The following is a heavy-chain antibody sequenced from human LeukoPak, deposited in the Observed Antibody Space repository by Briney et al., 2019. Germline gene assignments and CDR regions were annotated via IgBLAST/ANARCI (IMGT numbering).Heavy chain of an antibody. CDR1: GYTFTSYG. CDR3: ARDQVYPITMVRGVLNWFVP. V-gene: IGHV1-18*01. D-gene: IGHD3-10*01. Sequence: ASVKVSCKASGYTFTSYGISWVRQPPGQGLEWMGWISAYNGNTNYAQKLQGRVTMTTDTSTSTAYMELRSLRSDDTAVYYCARDQVYPITMVRGVLNWFVPWGQGTLATVPS. J-gene: IGHJ5*02. CDR2: ISAYNGNT.